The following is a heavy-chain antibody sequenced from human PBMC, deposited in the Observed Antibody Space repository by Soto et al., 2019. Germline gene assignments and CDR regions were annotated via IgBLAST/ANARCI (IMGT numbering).Heavy chain of an antibody. V-gene: IGHV4-34*01. CDR2: INHSGST. D-gene: IGHD3-10*01. J-gene: IGHJ6*02. CDR1: GGSFRGYY. CDR3: ARGPGLLTYYYGSGSYFADV. Sequence: SETLSLTCAVYGGSFRGYYWSWIRQPPGKGLEWSGEINHSGSTNYNPSLKSRVTISADTSKNQFSLKLSSVTAADTAVYYCARGPGLLTYYYGSGSYFADVWGQGTTVTVSS.